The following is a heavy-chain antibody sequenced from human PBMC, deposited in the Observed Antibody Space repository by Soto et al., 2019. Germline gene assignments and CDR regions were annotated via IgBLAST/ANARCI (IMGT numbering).Heavy chain of an antibody. CDR1: GFTFSSYA. CDR2: ISYDGSNK. D-gene: IGHD6-13*01. CDR3: ETVGSSYYSDY. V-gene: IGHV3-30-3*01. Sequence: QVQLVESGGGVVQPGRSLRLSCAASGFTFSSYAMHWVRQAPGKGLEWVAVISYDGSNKYYADSVKGRFTISRDNSKNTLYLQMNNLRAEDTAVYYCETVGSSYYSDYWGQGTLVTVSS. J-gene: IGHJ4*02.